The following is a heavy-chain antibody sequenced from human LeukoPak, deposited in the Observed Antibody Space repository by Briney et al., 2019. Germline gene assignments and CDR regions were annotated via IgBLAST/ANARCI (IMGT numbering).Heavy chain of an antibody. J-gene: IGHJ4*02. V-gene: IGHV3-21*01. CDR2: ISSSSSYI. CDR1: GFTFSDFN. CDR3: ARAQAYYDSSGSPTNHFDY. D-gene: IGHD3-22*01. Sequence: GGSLRLSCAASGFTFSDFNMNWVRQAPGKGLEWVSSISSSSSYIYYADSVKGRFTISRDNAKNSLYLQMNSLRAEDTAVYYCARAQAYYDSSGSPTNHFDYWGQGTLVTVSS.